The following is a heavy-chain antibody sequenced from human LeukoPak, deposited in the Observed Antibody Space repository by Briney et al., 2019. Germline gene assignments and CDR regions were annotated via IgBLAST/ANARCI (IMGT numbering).Heavy chain of an antibody. CDR1: GFTFSTYG. V-gene: IGHV3-23*01. J-gene: IGHJ6*02. D-gene: IGHD3-22*01. CDR2: NSGGSS. CDR3: AKCYSGYYAMDV. Sequence: GGSPRLSCAASGFTFSTYGVYWVRQAPGKGLEWVSSNSGGSSYYADSVKGRFTISRDNSKNTLYLQMNSLRAEDTAVYYCAKCYSGYYAMDVWGQGTTVTVSS.